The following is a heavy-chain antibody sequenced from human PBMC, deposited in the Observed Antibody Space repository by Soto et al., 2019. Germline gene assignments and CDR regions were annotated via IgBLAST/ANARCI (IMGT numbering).Heavy chain of an antibody. J-gene: IGHJ4*02. V-gene: IGHV1-2*02. CDR1: GYTFTVYY. D-gene: IGHD3-3*01. CDR3: TSGLDFWSGASFDY. CDR2: INANSGGT. Sequence: GASVKVSCKASGYTFTVYYMHWVRQAPGQGLEWMGWINANSGGTNYAQNFQGRVTMTKDTSTSTAYMELRSLRSDDTAVYYCTSGLDFWSGASFDYWGQGTLVTVSS.